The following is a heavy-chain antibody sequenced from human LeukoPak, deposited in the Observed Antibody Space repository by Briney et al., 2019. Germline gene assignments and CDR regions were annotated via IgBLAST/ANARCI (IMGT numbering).Heavy chain of an antibody. CDR2: INPSGGST. CDR1: GYTFTSYY. J-gene: IGHJ6*03. Sequence: ASVKVSCKASGYTFTSYYMHWVRQAPGQGLEWMGIINPSGGSTSYAQKFQGRVIMTRDTSTSTVYMELSSLRSEDTAVYYCARDLWNCSSTSCYPGYYYMDVWGKGTTVTVSS. CDR3: ARDLWNCSSTSCYPGYYYMDV. V-gene: IGHV1-46*01. D-gene: IGHD2-2*01.